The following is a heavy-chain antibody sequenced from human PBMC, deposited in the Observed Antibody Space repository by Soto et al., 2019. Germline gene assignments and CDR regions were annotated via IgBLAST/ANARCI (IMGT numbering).Heavy chain of an antibody. CDR1: GGSFSGYY. V-gene: IGHV4-34*01. CDR3: ARGRLQTYYYYGSGSYPIGVLDP. J-gene: IGHJ5*02. Sequence: QVQLQQWGAGLLKPSETLSLTCAVYGGSFSGYYWSWIRQPPGKGLEWIGEINHSGSTNYNPSLKRRVTISVDTSKNQFSLKLSSVTAADTAVYYCARGRLQTYYYYGSGSYPIGVLDPWGQGTLVTVSS. D-gene: IGHD3-10*01. CDR2: INHSGST.